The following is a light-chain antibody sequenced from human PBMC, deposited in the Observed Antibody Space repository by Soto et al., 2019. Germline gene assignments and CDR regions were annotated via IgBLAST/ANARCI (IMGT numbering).Light chain of an antibody. CDR3: QFYDSSRV. Sequence: NFMLTQPHSVSESPGKTVTISCTRSSGSIASNYVQWYQQRPGSSPTTVIYEDNQRPSGVPDRFSGSIDSSSNSASLTISGLKTEDEADYSCQFYDSSRVFGGGTKLTVL. CDR2: EDN. J-gene: IGLJ3*02. V-gene: IGLV6-57*01. CDR1: SGSIASNY.